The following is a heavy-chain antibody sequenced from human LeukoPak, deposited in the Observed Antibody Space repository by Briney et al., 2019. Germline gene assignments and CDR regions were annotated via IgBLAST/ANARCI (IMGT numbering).Heavy chain of an antibody. CDR3: ARDSIVGATSVNWFDP. V-gene: IGHV1-2*02. Sequence: GASVKVSCKASGYTFTGYYMHWGRQAPGQGLEWMGWINPHSGGTNYAQKFEGRGTMTRDTSITTAYMELSGLRAEDTAVYYCARDSIVGATSVNWFDPWGQGTLVTVSS. CDR2: INPHSGGT. D-gene: IGHD1-26*01. CDR1: GYTFTGYY. J-gene: IGHJ5*02.